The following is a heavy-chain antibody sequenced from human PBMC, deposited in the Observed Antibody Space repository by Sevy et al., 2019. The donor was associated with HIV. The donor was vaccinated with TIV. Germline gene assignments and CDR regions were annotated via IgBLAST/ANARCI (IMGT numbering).Heavy chain of an antibody. J-gene: IGHJ5*02. Sequence: ASVKVSCKASGYTFTRYHIHWVRQAPGQGLEWMGRINPNRGGTNYAQKFQGRVTMTRDTSISTAYTELSRLRSDDTAVYYCARTREWVVRGVIISDWFDPWGQGTLVTVSS. D-gene: IGHD3-10*01. CDR1: GYTFTRYH. CDR2: INPNRGGT. CDR3: ARTREWVVRGVIISDWFDP. V-gene: IGHV1-2*06.